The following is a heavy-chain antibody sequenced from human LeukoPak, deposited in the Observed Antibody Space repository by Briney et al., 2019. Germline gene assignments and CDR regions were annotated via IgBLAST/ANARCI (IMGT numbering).Heavy chain of an antibody. J-gene: IGHJ4*02. D-gene: IGHD5-18*01. Sequence: SVKVSCKASGGTFSSYAISWVRQAPGQGLEWMGRIIPIFGTANYAQKFQGRATITTDESTSTAYMELSSLRSEDTAVYYCARDGGYSYGYAYWGQGTLVTVSS. CDR3: ARDGGYSYGYAY. CDR2: IIPIFGTA. CDR1: GGTFSSYA. V-gene: IGHV1-69*05.